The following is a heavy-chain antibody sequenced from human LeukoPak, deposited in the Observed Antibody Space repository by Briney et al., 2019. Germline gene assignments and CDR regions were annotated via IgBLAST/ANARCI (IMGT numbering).Heavy chain of an antibody. CDR2: INPNSGGT. D-gene: IGHD5-18*01. CDR1: GYTFTGYY. V-gene: IGHV1-2*02. CDR3: AGAHVDTRAEGYNWFGP. J-gene: IGHJ5*02. Sequence: ASVKVSCKASGYTFTGYYMHWVRQAPGQGLEWMGWINPNSGGTNYAQKFQGRVTMTRDTSISTAYMELSRLRSDDTAVYYCAGAHVDTRAEGYNWFGPWGQGTLVTVSS.